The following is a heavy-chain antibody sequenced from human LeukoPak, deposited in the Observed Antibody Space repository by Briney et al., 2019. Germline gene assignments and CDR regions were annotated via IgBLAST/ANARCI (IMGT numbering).Heavy chain of an antibody. Sequence: GGSLRLSCAASGFTFSSYGMHWVRQAPGKGLEWVAVISYDGSNKYYADSVKGRFTISRDNSKNTLYLQMNSLRAEDTAVYYCAKDLDFSMDYYFDYWGQGTLVTVSS. CDR3: AKDLDFSMDYYFDY. CDR1: GFTFSSYG. D-gene: IGHD2/OR15-2a*01. CDR2: ISYDGSNK. J-gene: IGHJ4*02. V-gene: IGHV3-30*18.